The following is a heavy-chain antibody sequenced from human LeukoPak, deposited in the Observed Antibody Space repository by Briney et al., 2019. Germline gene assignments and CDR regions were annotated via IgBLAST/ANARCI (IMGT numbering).Heavy chain of an antibody. CDR3: ARDRLGYSSSSYAGYFDY. D-gene: IGHD6-13*01. Sequence: ASVKVSCRASGYTFTSYGISWVRQAPGQGLEWMGWISAYNGNTNYAQKLQGRVTMTTDTSTSTAYMELRSLRSDDTAVYYCARDRLGYSSSSYAGYFDYWGQGTLVAVSS. CDR2: ISAYNGNT. J-gene: IGHJ4*02. CDR1: GYTFTSYG. V-gene: IGHV1-18*01.